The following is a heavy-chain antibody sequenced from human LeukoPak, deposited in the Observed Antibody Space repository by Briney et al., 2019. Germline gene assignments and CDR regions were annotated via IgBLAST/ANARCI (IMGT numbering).Heavy chain of an antibody. V-gene: IGHV3-48*03. Sequence: QPGGSLRLSCAASGFTFSSYEMNWVRQAPGKGLEWVSYISSSGSTIYYADSVKGRFTISRDNAKNSLYLQMNSLRAEDTAVYYCARGGGNNYYAFDIWGQGTMVTVSS. CDR2: ISSSGSTI. CDR1: GFTFSSYE. D-gene: IGHD5-18*01. CDR3: ARGGGNNYYAFDI. J-gene: IGHJ3*02.